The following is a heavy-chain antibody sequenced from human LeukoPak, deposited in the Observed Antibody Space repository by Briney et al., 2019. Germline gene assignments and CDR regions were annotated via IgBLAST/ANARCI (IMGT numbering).Heavy chain of an antibody. J-gene: IGHJ5*02. CDR2: INHSGST. Sequence: SETLSLTCAVYGGSFSGYYWTWIRQPPGKGLEWIGEINHSGSTNYNPSLERRVTISVDTSKSQFSLKLSSVTAADTAIYFCARRGLRFLESVKYSWFDPWGQGTLVTVSS. CDR1: GGSFSGYY. V-gene: IGHV4-34*01. D-gene: IGHD3-3*01. CDR3: ARRGLRFLESVKYSWFDP.